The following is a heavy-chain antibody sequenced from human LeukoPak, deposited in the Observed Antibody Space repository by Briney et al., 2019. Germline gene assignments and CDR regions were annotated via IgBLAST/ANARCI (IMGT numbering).Heavy chain of an antibody. CDR2: IYTSGST. Sequence: PSETLSLTCTVSGGSISNYYWSWIRQPAGKGLEWIGRIYTSGSTNYNPSLKSRVTMSVDTSKNQFSLKLSSVTAADTAVYYCAREVSSSWYKYYFDYWGQGTLVTVSS. V-gene: IGHV4-4*07. D-gene: IGHD6-13*01. J-gene: IGHJ4*02. CDR3: AREVSSSWYKYYFDY. CDR1: GGSISNYY.